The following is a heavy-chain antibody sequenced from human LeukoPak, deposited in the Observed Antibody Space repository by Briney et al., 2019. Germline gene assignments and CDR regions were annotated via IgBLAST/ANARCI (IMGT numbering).Heavy chain of an antibody. CDR2: IKQDGSEK. CDR3: AKYYYGSGSAFRALDY. D-gene: IGHD3-10*01. CDR1: GFTFSSYA. J-gene: IGHJ4*02. V-gene: IGHV3-7*01. Sequence: GGSLRLSCTASGFTFSSYAMSWVRQAPGKGLEWVANIKQDGSEKYYVDSVKGRFTISRDNAKNSLYLQMNSLRAEDTAVYYCAKYYYGSGSAFRALDYWGQGTLVTVSS.